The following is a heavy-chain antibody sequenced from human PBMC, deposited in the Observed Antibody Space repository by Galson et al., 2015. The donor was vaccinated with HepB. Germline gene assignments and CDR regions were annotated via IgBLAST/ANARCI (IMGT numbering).Heavy chain of an antibody. CDR3: ARGRGYSYKRYYFDY. CDR2: IYYSGST. J-gene: IGHJ4*02. Sequence: TLSLTCTVSGGSISSGGYYWSWIRQHPGKGLEWIGYIYYSGSTYYNPSLKSRVTISVDTSKNQFSLKLSSVTAADTAVYYCARGRGYSYKRYYFDYWGQGTLVTVSS. V-gene: IGHV4-31*03. CDR1: GGSISSGGYY. D-gene: IGHD5-18*01.